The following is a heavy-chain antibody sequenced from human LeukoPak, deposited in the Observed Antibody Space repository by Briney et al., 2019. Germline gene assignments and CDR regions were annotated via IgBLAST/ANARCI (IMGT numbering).Heavy chain of an antibody. CDR1: GGSISSSSYY. V-gene: IGHV4-39*01. J-gene: IGHJ6*03. D-gene: IGHD5/OR15-5a*01. Sequence: SETLSLTRTVSGGSISSSSYYWGWIRQPPGKGLEWIGSIYYSGSTYYNPSLKSRVTISVDTSKNQFSLKLSSVTAADTAVYYCARLGSTLVYYYMDVWGKGTTVTVSS. CDR2: IYYSGST. CDR3: ARLGSTLVYYYMDV.